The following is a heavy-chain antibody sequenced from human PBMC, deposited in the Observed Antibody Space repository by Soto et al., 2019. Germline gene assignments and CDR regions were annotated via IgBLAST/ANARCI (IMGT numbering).Heavy chain of an antibody. V-gene: IGHV3-64D*06. CDR1: GFTFNKYA. Sequence: GGSLRLSCSASGFTFNKYAMHWVRQAPGTGLEYVSAISDTGGSTFHADAVKGRFTISRDNARATLFLQMSSLRASDTAIYYCAASIFYYGMDVWGQGTTVTVSS. J-gene: IGHJ6*02. CDR3: AASIFYYGMDV. CDR2: ISDTGGST.